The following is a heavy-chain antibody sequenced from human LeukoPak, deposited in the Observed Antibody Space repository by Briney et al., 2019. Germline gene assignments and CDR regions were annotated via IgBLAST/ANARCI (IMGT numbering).Heavy chain of an antibody. Sequence: GGSLRLSCTASGFTFSSYDMHWVRQATGKGLEWVSAIGTAGDTYYPGSVKGRFTISRENAKNSLYLQMNSLRAGDTAVYYCARGLRYSSSVYFDYWGQGTLVTVSS. D-gene: IGHD6-13*01. CDR3: ARGLRYSSSVYFDY. CDR2: IGTAGDT. V-gene: IGHV3-13*01. CDR1: GFTFSSYD. J-gene: IGHJ4*02.